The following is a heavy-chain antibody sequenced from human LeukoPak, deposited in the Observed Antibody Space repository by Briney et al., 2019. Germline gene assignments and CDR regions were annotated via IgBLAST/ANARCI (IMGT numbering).Heavy chain of an antibody. J-gene: IGHJ5*02. D-gene: IGHD2-15*01. CDR1: GYTFTGYY. CDR3: ASLPTEVVVAATIP. CDR2: INPNSGGT. V-gene: IGHV1-2*06. Sequence: ASVKVSCKASGYTFTGYYMHWVRQAPGQGLGWMGRINPNSGGTNYAQKFQGRVTMTRDTSISTAYMELSRLRSDDTAVYYCASLPTEVVVAATIPWGQGTLVTVSS.